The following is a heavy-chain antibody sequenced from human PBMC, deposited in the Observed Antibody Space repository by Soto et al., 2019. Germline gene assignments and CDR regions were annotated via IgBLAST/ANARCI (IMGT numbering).Heavy chain of an antibody. CDR2: ISYDGSNK. Sequence: QPGGSLRLSCAASGFTFSSYGMHWVRQAPGKGLEWVAVISYDGSNKYYADSVKGRFTISRDNSKNTLYLQMNSLRAEDTAVYYCAKGPAIRGSSGTSWALFDYWGQGALVTVSS. D-gene: IGHD3-22*01. J-gene: IGHJ4*02. CDR1: GFTFSSYG. CDR3: AKGPAIRGSSGTSWALFDY. V-gene: IGHV3-30*18.